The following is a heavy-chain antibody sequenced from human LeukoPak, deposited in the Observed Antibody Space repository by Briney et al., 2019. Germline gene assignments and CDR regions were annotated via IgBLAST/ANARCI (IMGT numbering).Heavy chain of an antibody. Sequence: SETLSLTCSVSGGSIRSLGYSWGWIRQPPGKGLEWIASMYYTGTTYYNPSLKSRVTMSVDTFKNQFSLNLTSVTAADTAVFYCARSVSAYAGRGWFDPWGQGTLVTVSS. V-gene: IGHV4-39*07. CDR3: ARSVSAYAGRGWFDP. J-gene: IGHJ5*02. D-gene: IGHD5-12*01. CDR2: MYYTGTT. CDR1: GGSIRSLGYS.